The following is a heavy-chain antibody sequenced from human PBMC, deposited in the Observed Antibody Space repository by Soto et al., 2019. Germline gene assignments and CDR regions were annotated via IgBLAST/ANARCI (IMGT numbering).Heavy chain of an antibody. CDR3: ARVGPYMVRGNNWFDP. Sequence: PSETLSLTCGVSGGAISSGGYSWGWIRQPPGKGLEWIGYIYHSGSTYYNPSLKSRVTISVDRSKNQFSLKLSSVTAADTAVYYCARVGPYMVRGNNWFDPWGQGTLVTVSS. V-gene: IGHV4-30-2*01. CDR1: GGAISSGGYS. J-gene: IGHJ5*02. CDR2: IYHSGST. D-gene: IGHD3-10*01.